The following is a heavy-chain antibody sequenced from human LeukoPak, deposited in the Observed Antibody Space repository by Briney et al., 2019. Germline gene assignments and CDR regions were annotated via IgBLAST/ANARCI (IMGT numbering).Heavy chain of an antibody. Sequence: GGSLRLSCAASGFTFNSYGMHWVRQAPGKGPEWVTFIRYDGTNKFYADSVKGRFTISRDNTKNSLYLQMSSLRTEDTALYYCARDIAPAAGTSSGFDYWGQGTLVTVSS. CDR1: GFTFNSYG. D-gene: IGHD6-13*01. CDR3: ARDIAPAAGTSSGFDY. V-gene: IGHV3-30*02. J-gene: IGHJ4*02. CDR2: IRYDGTNK.